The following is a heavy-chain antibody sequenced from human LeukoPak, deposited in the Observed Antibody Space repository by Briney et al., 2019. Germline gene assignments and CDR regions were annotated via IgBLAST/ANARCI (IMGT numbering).Heavy chain of an antibody. CDR1: GFTFDDYA. CDR3: AKDIGDGYTNYNWFDP. Sequence: GGSLRLSCAASGFTFDDYAMHWVRQAPGKGLEWVSLISGVGGSTYYADSVKGRFTISRDNSKNSLYLQMNSLRTEDTALYYCAKDIGDGYTNYNWFDPWGQGTLVTVSS. CDR2: ISGVGGST. V-gene: IGHV3-43*02. J-gene: IGHJ5*02. D-gene: IGHD5-24*01.